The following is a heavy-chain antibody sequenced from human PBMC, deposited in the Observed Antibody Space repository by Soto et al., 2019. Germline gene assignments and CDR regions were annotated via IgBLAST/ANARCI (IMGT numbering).Heavy chain of an antibody. Sequence: ASVKVSCKASGGTFSSYAISWVRQAPGQGLEWMGGIIPIFGTANYAQKFQGRVTITADESTSTAYMELSSLRSEDTAVYYCARVPDGYNYYYYYGMDVWGQGTTVTVPS. V-gene: IGHV1-69*13. CDR1: GGTFSSYA. D-gene: IGHD5-12*01. CDR3: ARVPDGYNYYYYYGMDV. J-gene: IGHJ6*02. CDR2: IIPIFGTA.